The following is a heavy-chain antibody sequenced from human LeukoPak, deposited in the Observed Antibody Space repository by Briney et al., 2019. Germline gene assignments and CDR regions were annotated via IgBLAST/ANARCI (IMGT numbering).Heavy chain of an antibody. D-gene: IGHD2-8*02. CDR1: GGSIGGYH. Sequence: SETLLLTRSVSGGSIGGYHWSWSRQPAGKGLGWIGRIYSSGRINYNPSLKSRVTMSVDTSKNQCSLKLSSVTAADTAVYYCSRETLVASNYYMDCFGRGATVIVSS. CDR3: SRETLVASNYYMDC. V-gene: IGHV4-4*07. CDR2: IYSSGRI. J-gene: IGHJ6*03.